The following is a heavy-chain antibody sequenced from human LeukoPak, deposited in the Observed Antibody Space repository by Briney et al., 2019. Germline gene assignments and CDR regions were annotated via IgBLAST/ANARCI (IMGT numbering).Heavy chain of an antibody. J-gene: IGHJ1*01. Sequence: PSETLSLTCAVYGGSFSGYYWSWIRQPPGKGLEWIGEINHSGSTNYNPSLKSRVTISVDTSKNQFSLKLSSVTAADTAVYYCARVGGYYYRYFQHWGQGTLVTVSS. V-gene: IGHV4-34*01. CDR3: ARVGGYYYRYFQH. CDR2: INHSGST. D-gene: IGHD3-22*01. CDR1: GGSFSGYY.